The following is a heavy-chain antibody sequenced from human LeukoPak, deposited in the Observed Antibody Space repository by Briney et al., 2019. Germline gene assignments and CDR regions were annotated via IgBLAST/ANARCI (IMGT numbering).Heavy chain of an antibody. V-gene: IGHV3-49*04. CDR3: TRPYGDYVGVDY. CDR1: GFTFGDYA. D-gene: IGHD4-17*01. CDR2: IRSKAYGGTT. J-gene: IGHJ4*02. Sequence: GGSLRLSCTASGFTFGDYAMSWVRQAPGKGLEWVGFIRSKAYGGTTEYAASVKGRFTISRDDSKSIAYLQMNSLKTEDTAVYYCTRPYGDYVGVDYWGQGTLVTVSS.